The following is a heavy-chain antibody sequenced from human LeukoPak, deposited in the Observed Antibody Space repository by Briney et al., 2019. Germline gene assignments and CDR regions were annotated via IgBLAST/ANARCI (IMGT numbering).Heavy chain of an antibody. J-gene: IGHJ6*03. CDR1: GFTFSSYA. Sequence: GGSLRLSCAASGFTFSSYAMSWVRQAPGKGLEWVSAISGSGGSTYYADSVKGRFTISRDNSKNTLYLQMNSLRAEDTAVYYCARALTPITIFGVVQTYYYYMDVWGKGTTVTVSS. CDR3: ARALTPITIFGVVQTYYYYMDV. CDR2: ISGSGGST. V-gene: IGHV3-23*01. D-gene: IGHD3-3*01.